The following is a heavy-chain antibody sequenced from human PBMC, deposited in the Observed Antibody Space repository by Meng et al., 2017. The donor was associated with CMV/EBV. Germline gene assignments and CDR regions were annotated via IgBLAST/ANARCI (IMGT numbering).Heavy chain of an antibody. Sequence: SLKISCTASGFTFDYHALHWVRQAAGKGLEWVAGISWNSVSIGYADSVKGRFIISRDDAKSSLYLQMNSLRTEDTAMYFCAKLQGSKDYWGQGTLVTVS. CDR2: ISWNSVSI. V-gene: IGHV3-9*01. CDR3: AKLQGSKDY. CDR1: GFTFDYHA. J-gene: IGHJ4*02.